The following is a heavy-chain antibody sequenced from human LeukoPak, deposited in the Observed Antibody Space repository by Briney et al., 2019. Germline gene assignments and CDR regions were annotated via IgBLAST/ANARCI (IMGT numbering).Heavy chain of an antibody. CDR3: ARAYDSTPHYFDY. V-gene: IGHV4-38-2*02. CDR1: GYSISSGYY. J-gene: IGHJ4*02. CDR2: IYHSGST. D-gene: IGHD3-22*01. Sequence: SETLSLTCTVSGYSISSGYYWGWIRQPPGKGLEWIGNIYHSGSTYYNPSLKSRVTISVDTSKNQFSLKLSSVTAADTAVYYCARAYDSTPHYFDYWGQGTLVTVSS.